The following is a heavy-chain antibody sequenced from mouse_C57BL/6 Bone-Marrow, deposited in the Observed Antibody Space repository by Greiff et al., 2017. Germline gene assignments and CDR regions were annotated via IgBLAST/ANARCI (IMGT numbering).Heavy chain of an antibody. J-gene: IGHJ1*03. V-gene: IGHV1-55*01. CDR3: ARLFITTTYFDV. CDR2: IYPGSGST. CDR1: GYTFTSYW. Sequence: VQLQQPGAALVKPGASVKMSCKASGYTFTSYWITWVKQRPGQGLAWIGDIYPGSGSTNYNEKFKSKATLTVDTSSSTAYMQLSSLTSEDSAVYYWARLFITTTYFDVWGTGTTVTVSS. D-gene: IGHD1-1*01.